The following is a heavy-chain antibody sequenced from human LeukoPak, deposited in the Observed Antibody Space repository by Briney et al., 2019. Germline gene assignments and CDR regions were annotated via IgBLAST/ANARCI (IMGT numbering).Heavy chain of an antibody. V-gene: IGHV3-23*01. CDR3: AKTNVVVPAVFRGFDP. J-gene: IGHJ5*02. Sequence: GGSLRLSCAASEFTFSSFAMSWVRQAPGKGLEWVSSISGSGDNTFYTDSVKGRFTISRDNSKNTLYLQMNSLRAEDTAVYYCAKTNVVVPAVFRGFDPWGQGTLVTVSS. CDR1: EFTFSSFA. D-gene: IGHD2-2*01. CDR2: ISGSGDNT.